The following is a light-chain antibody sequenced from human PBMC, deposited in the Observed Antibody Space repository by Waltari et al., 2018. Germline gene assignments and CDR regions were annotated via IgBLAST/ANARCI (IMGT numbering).Light chain of an antibody. CDR2: QAF. Sequence: DIQMTQSTSTLSASVGDRITVTCRASQSITHWLAWYQQKPGKAPKLLIYQAFRLASGVPSRVSGSGSGTEFTLTISSLQTDDFGTYYCQQYDVYPYTFGQGTKVEI. CDR1: QSITHW. J-gene: IGKJ2*01. CDR3: QQYDVYPYT. V-gene: IGKV1-5*03.